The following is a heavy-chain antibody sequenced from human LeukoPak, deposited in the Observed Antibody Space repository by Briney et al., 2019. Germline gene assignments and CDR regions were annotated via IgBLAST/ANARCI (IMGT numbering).Heavy chain of an antibody. Sequence: QPGGSLRLSCAASGFTFSNAWMSWVRQAPGKGLEWVAVISYDGSNKYYADSVKGRFTISRDNSKNTLYLQMNSLRAEDTAVYYCAKSFCSSTSCYTFGSWPTGLYGMDVWGQGTTVTVSS. CDR3: AKSFCSSTSCYTFGSWPTGLYGMDV. CDR2: ISYDGSNK. D-gene: IGHD2-2*02. V-gene: IGHV3-30*18. CDR1: GFTFSNAW. J-gene: IGHJ6*02.